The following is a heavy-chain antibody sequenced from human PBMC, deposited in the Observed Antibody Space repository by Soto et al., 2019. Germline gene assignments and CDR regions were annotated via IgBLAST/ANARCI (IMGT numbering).Heavy chain of an antibody. D-gene: IGHD3-3*01. CDR3: ATRITVFGLMIPPFEP. CDR2: INHTGGT. CDR1: GGSVNVYY. Sequence: CLTCAVYGGSVNVYYWNWIRQPPVKGLEWIGEINHTGGTHYNPSLKSRVTMSVDTSKNQFSLRLSSVTAADTAIYYCATRITVFGLMIPPFEPWGQGTQVIVSS. J-gene: IGHJ5*02. V-gene: IGHV4-34*01.